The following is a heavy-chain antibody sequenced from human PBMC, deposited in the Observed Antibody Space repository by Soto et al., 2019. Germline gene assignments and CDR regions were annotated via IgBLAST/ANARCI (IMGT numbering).Heavy chain of an antibody. J-gene: IGHJ4*02. V-gene: IGHV1-18*01. CDR2: VSGYNRNT. Sequence: VQLVQSGAEVKKPGASVKVSCEAYGYTFRNYGITWVRQAPGQGLEWIGWVSGYNRNTNYAQKFEDRATTTTDTSTSIAYLELRRLRIDDTAVYYCARERQWDPLPYWGPGTLLVVS. CDR3: ARERQWDPLPY. CDR1: GYTFRNYG. D-gene: IGHD1-26*01.